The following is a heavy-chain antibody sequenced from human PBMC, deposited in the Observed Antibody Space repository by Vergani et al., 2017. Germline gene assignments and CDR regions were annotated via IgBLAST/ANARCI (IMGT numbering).Heavy chain of an antibody. J-gene: IGHJ4*02. CDR1: GFTFSDYS. CDR2: IFSRGDST. Sequence: EVQLLESGGGLAQPGGSLRLSCAASGFTFSDYSMSWVRQATGKGLEWVSGIFSRGDSTYYADSVRGRFTISGDNSESTVSLQMSRLGADDTAVYYCGRYLGGIGGYYIDHWGQGTPVTVSS. CDR3: GRYLGGIGGYYIDH. D-gene: IGHD3-10*01. V-gene: IGHV3-23*05.